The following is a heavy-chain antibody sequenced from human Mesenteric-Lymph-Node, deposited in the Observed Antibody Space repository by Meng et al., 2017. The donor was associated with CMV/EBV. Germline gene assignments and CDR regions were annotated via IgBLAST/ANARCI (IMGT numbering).Heavy chain of an antibody. CDR1: GFTFSSYA. J-gene: IGHJ4*02. Sequence: GGSLRLSCAASGFTFSSYAMSWVRQAPGKGLEWVSSISGTGSSTYYADSVKGRFTVSRDNSRNTVYLQMNSLRAEDTAVYYCAGTRLRFLEWLTAKFDYWGQGTLVTVSS. CDR3: AGTRLRFLEWLTAKFDY. V-gene: IGHV3-23*01. CDR2: ISGTGSST. D-gene: IGHD3-3*01.